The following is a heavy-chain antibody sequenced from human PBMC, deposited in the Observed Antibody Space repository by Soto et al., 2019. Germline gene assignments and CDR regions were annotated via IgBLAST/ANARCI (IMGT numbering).Heavy chain of an antibody. CDR3: ARGMRIAPTRTTPYSFYY. CDR2: VNPNNGNT. CDR1: GYTCANYD. Sequence: QVQLGQSGAEVKKPGASVKVSCRASGYTCANYDLNWVRQATGQGLEWLGWVNPNNGNTGYAQKFQGRVTMTRHTSVSTAYMELSSLRSEDTAVYSCARGMRIAPTRTTPYSFYYWGQGALVTFSS. D-gene: IGHD1-1*01. J-gene: IGHJ4*02. V-gene: IGHV1-8*01.